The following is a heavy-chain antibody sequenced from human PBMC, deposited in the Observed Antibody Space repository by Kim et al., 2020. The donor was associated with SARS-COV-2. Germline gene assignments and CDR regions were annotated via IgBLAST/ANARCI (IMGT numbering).Heavy chain of an antibody. Sequence: SETLSLTCAVYGGSFSGYYWSWIRQPPGKGLEWIGEINHSGSTNYNPSLKSRVTISVDTSKNQFSLKLSSVTAADTAVYYCARGTEYYCSSTSCLYNWFDPWGQGTLVTVSS. D-gene: IGHD2-2*01. J-gene: IGHJ5*02. CDR1: GGSFSGYY. V-gene: IGHV4-34*01. CDR2: INHSGST. CDR3: ARGTEYYCSSTSCLYNWFDP.